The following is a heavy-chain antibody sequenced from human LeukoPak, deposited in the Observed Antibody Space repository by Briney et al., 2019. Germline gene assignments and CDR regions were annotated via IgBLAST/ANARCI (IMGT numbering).Heavy chain of an antibody. D-gene: IGHD6-13*01. CDR2: IYYSGST. CDR1: GGSISSYY. J-gene: IGHJ3*02. Sequence: SETLSLTCTVSGGSISSYYWSWIRQPPGKGLEWIGYIYYSGSTNYNPSLKSRVTISVDRSKNQFSLKLSSVTAADTAVYYCAREGRKYSSSSVVFDIGAKGTMVPVS. V-gene: IGHV4-59*12. CDR3: AREGRKYSSSSVVFDI.